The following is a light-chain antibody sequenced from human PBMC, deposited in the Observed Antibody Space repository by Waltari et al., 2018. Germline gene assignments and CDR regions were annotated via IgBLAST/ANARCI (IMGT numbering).Light chain of an antibody. J-gene: IGLJ1*01. CDR1: RSDVGYSDY. V-gene: IGLV2-8*01. CDR2: AVI. CDR3: GSYAGSNNLV. Sequence: QSALTQPPSASGSPGQSVTISCPGSRSDVGYSDYVSWYQQHPGKAPKLLIYAVIKRPSGVPDRFSGSKSGNTASLTVSGLQAEDEADYYCGSYAGSNNLVFGTGTKVTVL.